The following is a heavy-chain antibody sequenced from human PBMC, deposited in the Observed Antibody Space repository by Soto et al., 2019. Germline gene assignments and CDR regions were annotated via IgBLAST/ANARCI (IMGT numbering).Heavy chain of an antibody. CDR2: INNSSHHA. Sequence: QAQLVESGGGLVKPGGSLRLSCATSGFTFSDYYMGWIRQARGKGLEWVSYINNSSHHADYADSVKGRFAISRDNAKSSLYLEMRSLRVDDTAVYYCVRGGTRYYFDRSGQESWGQGVLVTVSS. CDR3: VRGGTRYYFDRSGQES. J-gene: IGHJ5*02. CDR1: GFTFSDYY. V-gene: IGHV3-11*06. D-gene: IGHD3-22*01.